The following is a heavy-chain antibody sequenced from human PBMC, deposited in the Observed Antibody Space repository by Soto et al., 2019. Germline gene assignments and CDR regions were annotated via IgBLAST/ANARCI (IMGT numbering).Heavy chain of an antibody. CDR1: GYTFADYG. CDR2: IGTYNGHT. V-gene: IGHV1-18*01. CDR3: ARCYCTVGSCYTFWHFDL. D-gene: IGHD2-15*01. Sequence: QAPLVQSGAEVKKPGASVKVSCQAGGYTFADYGISWVRPAPGQGLEWVGWIGTYNGHTNYAQNLQDRVTMTTDTSTHPAYMELRSLRSDDTALYYWARCYCTVGSCYTFWHFDLCCRGTLLTVSS. J-gene: IGHJ2*01.